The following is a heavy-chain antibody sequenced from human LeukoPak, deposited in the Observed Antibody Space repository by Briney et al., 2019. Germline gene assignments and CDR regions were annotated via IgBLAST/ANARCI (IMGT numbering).Heavy chain of an antibody. J-gene: IGHJ5*02. CDR1: GFTFSSYW. Sequence: PGGSLRLSCAASGFTFSSYWMHWVRQAPGKGLVWVSRINSDGSSTSYADSAKGRFTISRDNAKNTLYLQMNSLRAEDTAVYYCARPMVRGVRAWFDPWGQGTLVTVSS. D-gene: IGHD3-10*01. CDR3: ARPMVRGVRAWFDP. CDR2: INSDGSST. V-gene: IGHV3-74*01.